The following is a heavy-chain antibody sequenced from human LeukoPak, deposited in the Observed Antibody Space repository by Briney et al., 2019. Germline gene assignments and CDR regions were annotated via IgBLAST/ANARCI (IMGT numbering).Heavy chain of an antibody. V-gene: IGHV3-64*01. CDR3: ARVPGVSGYESGGLYYYMDV. CDR1: GFTFSSYA. J-gene: IGHJ6*03. Sequence: GGSLRLSCAASGFTFSSYAMHWVRQAPGKGLEYVSAISSNGGSTYYANSVKGRFTISRDNSKNTLYLQMGSLRAEDMAVYYCARVPGVSGYESGGLYYYMDVWGKGTTVTVSS. D-gene: IGHD5-12*01. CDR2: ISSNGGST.